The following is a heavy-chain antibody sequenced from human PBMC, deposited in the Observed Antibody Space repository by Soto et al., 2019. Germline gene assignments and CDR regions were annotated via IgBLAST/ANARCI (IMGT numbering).Heavy chain of an antibody. J-gene: IGHJ5*02. CDR3: ALGGGSSSEDWFDP. V-gene: IGHV1-69*02. CDR1: GGTFSSYT. CDR2: IIPILGIA. Sequence: QVQLVQSGAEVKKPGSSVKVSCKASGGTFSSYTISWVRQAPGQGLEWMGRIIPILGIANYAQKFQGRVTITADKSTSTAYMELSSLRSEDTAVYYCALGGGSSSEDWFDPWGQGTLVTVSS. D-gene: IGHD6-6*01.